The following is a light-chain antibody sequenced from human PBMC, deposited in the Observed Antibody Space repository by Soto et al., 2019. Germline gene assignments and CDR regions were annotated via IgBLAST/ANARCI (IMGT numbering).Light chain of an antibody. CDR3: QQYGSSQYT. V-gene: IGKV3-20*01. J-gene: IGKJ2*01. Sequence: EIVLTQSPGTLSLSPGERATLSCRVSQSVSSSYLAWYQQKSGQAPRLLIYGASSRAPGIPDRFSGSGSGTDFTLTISRLEPADFAVYYCQQYGSSQYTFGQGTKLEIK. CDR1: QSVSSSY. CDR2: GAS.